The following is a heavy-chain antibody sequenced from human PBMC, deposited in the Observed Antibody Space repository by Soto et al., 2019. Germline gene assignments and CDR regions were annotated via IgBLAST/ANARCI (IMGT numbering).Heavy chain of an antibody. D-gene: IGHD3-10*01. V-gene: IGHV3-11*01. CDR3: ARVPYYYGSGRYYYYYMDV. J-gene: IGHJ6*03. Sequence: PGGSLRLSCAASGFTFSDYYMSWIRQAPGKGLEWVSYISSSGSTIYYADSVKGRFTISRDNAKNSLYLQMNSLRAEDTAVYYCARVPYYYGSGRYYYYYMDVWGKGTTVTVSS. CDR2: ISSSGSTI. CDR1: GFTFSDYY.